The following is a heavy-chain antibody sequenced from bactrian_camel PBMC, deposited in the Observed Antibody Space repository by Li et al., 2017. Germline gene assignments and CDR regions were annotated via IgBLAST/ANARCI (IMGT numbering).Heavy chain of an antibody. Sequence: HVQLVESGGGSVKAGGSLKLSCAHSPDLYSSVSMGWVRQVPGKEREGVAAIDSDGSTSYAYSVKDRFTISRDKDKNTLYLQMNSLKPEDTAMYYCVADFWLTWELVAGTANAKYWCQGTQVTVS. CDR2: IDSDGST. V-gene: IGHV3S53*01. J-gene: IGHJ4*01. CDR3: VADFWLTWELVAGTANAKY. CDR1: PDLYSSVS. D-gene: IGHD6*01.